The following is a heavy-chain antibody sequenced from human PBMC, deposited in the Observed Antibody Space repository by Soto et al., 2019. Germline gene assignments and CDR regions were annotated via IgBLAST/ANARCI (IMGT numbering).Heavy chain of an antibody. D-gene: IGHD2-15*01. J-gene: IGHJ4*02. CDR1: GFTFSSYG. V-gene: IGHV3-23*01. CDR3: AKEGVTAKPFDY. CDR2: ISANGANT. Sequence: EVQLLESGGGLVQPGGSVRLSCAASGFTFSSYGMGWVRQAPGEGLEWVSAISANGANTYYTDSVRGRFTISRDNSKNTLFLQMRSLRVEDTAVFYCAKEGVTAKPFDYWGQGILVTVSS.